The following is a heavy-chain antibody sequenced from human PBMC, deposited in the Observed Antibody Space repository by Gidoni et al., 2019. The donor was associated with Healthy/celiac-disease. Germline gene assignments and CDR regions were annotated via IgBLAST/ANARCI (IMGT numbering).Heavy chain of an antibody. Sequence: QVQLQESGPGLVKPSQTLSLTCTVSGGSISSGGYYWSWLRQHPGKGLEWIGYIYYSGSTYYNPSLKSRVTISVDTSKNQFSLKLSSVTAADTAVYYCARGPFYCSSTSCYGFYYYGMDVWGQGTTVTVSS. J-gene: IGHJ6*02. CDR2: IYYSGST. V-gene: IGHV4-31*03. D-gene: IGHD2-2*01. CDR1: GGSISSGGYY. CDR3: ARGPFYCSSTSCYGFYYYGMDV.